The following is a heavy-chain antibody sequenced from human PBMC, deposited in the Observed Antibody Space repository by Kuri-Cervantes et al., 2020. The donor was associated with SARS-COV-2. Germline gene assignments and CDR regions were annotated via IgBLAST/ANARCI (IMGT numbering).Heavy chain of an antibody. V-gene: IGHV4-31*03. CDR3: ARGSTTSRYYFDY. CDR1: GDSIGNGKYY. D-gene: IGHD2/OR15-2a*01. Sequence: SETLSLTCNVTGDSIGNGKYYWSWIRQRPGKGLEWIGYIYYTGGTYYSPSLNSRVTISVDTFKNQFSLKMTSLTAADTALHFCARGSTTSRYYFDYWGLGTLVTISS. CDR2: IYYTGGT. J-gene: IGHJ4*02.